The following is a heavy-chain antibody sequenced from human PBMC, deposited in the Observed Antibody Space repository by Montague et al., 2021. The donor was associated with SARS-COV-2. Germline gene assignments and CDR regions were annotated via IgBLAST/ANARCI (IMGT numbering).Heavy chain of an antibody. D-gene: IGHD3-10*01. Sequence: SETLSLTCAVSGGSFSRYYWSWIRQPPGKGLEWIGEINQSGNTKYNPSLQSRVSISLDTSRNQFSLKVSSVTAADTAIYYCARLGDGIVPSPILGVGPYYSYYYMDVWGRGTTVTVSS. CDR1: GGSFSRYY. J-gene: IGHJ6*03. CDR3: ARLGDGIVPSPILGVGPYYSYYYMDV. CDR2: INQSGNT. V-gene: IGHV4-34*01.